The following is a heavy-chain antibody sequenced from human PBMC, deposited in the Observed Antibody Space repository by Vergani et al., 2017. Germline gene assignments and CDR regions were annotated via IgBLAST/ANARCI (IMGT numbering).Heavy chain of an antibody. D-gene: IGHD3-10*01. Sequence: QVQLQQWGAGLLKPSETLSLTCAVYGGSFSGYYWSWIRQPPGKGLKWIGEINHSGSTNYNPSLKSRVTISVDTSKNQFSLKLSSVTAADTAVYYCARKGYHYYGSGSYYNWFDPWGQGTLVTVSS. CDR2: INHSGST. CDR1: GGSFSGYY. CDR3: ARKGYHYYGSGSYYNWFDP. J-gene: IGHJ5*02. V-gene: IGHV4-34*01.